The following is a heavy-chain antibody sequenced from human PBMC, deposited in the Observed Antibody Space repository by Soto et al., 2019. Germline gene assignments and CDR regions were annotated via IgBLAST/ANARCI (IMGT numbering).Heavy chain of an antibody. D-gene: IGHD1-1*01. Sequence: SETLSLTCAVYGGSFSGYYWSWIRQPPGKGLEWIGEINHSGSTNYNPSLKSRVTISVDTSKNQFSLKLSSVTAADTAVYYCARVSKARYNPIRQGWFDPWGQGTLVTVSS. CDR3: ARVSKARYNPIRQGWFDP. CDR2: INHSGST. V-gene: IGHV4-34*01. CDR1: GGSFSGYY. J-gene: IGHJ5*02.